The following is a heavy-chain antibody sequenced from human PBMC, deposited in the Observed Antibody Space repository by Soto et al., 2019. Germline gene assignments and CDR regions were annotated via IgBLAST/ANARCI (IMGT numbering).Heavy chain of an antibody. V-gene: IGHV4-59*01. CDR2: IYYSGST. Sequence: SETLSLTCTVSGGSISSYYWSWIRQPPGKGLEWIGYIYYSGSTNYNPSLKSRVTISVDTSKNQFSLKLSSVTAADTAVYYCARLRCSGGSCYSGYWGQGTLVTVPS. CDR1: GGSISSYY. CDR3: ARLRCSGGSCYSGY. D-gene: IGHD2-15*01. J-gene: IGHJ4*02.